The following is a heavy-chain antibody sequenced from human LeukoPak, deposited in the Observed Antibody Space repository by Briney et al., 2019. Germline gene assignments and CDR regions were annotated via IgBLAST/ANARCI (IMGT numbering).Heavy chain of an antibody. CDR3: AKDTLLIRWPSAFDI. J-gene: IGHJ3*02. D-gene: IGHD4-23*01. CDR2: IRYDGSNK. Sequence: GGSLRLSCAASGFTFSSYGMHWVRQAPGKGLEWVAFIRYDGSNKYYADSVKGRFTISRDNSKNTLYLQMNSLRAEDTAVYYCAKDTLLIRWPSAFDIWGQGTMVTVSS. CDR1: GFTFSSYG. V-gene: IGHV3-30*02.